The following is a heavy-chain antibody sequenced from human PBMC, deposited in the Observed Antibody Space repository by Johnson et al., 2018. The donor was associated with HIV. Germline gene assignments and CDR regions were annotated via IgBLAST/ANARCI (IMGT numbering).Heavy chain of an antibody. CDR3: ARDYGDDEVPDAFDI. V-gene: IGHV3-11*04. Sequence: VQVVESGGGLVKPGGSLRLSCTASGFTFSDYYMTWIRQAPGKGLDWVSYISSSGGTKYYADSVKGRFTISRDNAKKSLYLQMNSLRVDDTAVYYCARDYGDDEVPDAFDIWGQGTMVTVSS. D-gene: IGHD4-17*01. CDR1: GFTFSDYY. CDR2: ISSSGGTK. J-gene: IGHJ3*02.